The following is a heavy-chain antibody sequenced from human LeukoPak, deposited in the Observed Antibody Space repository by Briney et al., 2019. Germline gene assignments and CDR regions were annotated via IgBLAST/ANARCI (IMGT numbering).Heavy chain of an antibody. CDR3: ARGSQYNILTGFIVGAMDDFDY. D-gene: IGHD3-9*01. CDR2: INSDGSST. Sequence: GGSLRLSCAASGFTFSSYWMHWVRQAPGKGLVWVSRINSDGSSTSYADSVKGRFTISRDNAKNTLDLQMNSLRTEDTAVYYCARGSQYNILTGFIVGAMDDFDYWGQGTLVTVSS. V-gene: IGHV3-74*01. J-gene: IGHJ4*02. CDR1: GFTFSSYW.